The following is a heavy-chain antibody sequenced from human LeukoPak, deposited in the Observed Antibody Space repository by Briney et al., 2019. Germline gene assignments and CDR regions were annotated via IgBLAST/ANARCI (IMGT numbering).Heavy chain of an antibody. V-gene: IGHV5-51*01. CDR1: GYRFTSYW. Sequence: GESLKTSCKGSGYRFTSYWIAWVRQMPGKGLECMGIIYPGDSDTRYSPSFQGQVTISADKSISTAYLQWSSLKASDTAMYYCAKPLKYGDYAAFDIWGQGTMVTVSS. J-gene: IGHJ3*02. D-gene: IGHD4-17*01. CDR2: IYPGDSDT. CDR3: AKPLKYGDYAAFDI.